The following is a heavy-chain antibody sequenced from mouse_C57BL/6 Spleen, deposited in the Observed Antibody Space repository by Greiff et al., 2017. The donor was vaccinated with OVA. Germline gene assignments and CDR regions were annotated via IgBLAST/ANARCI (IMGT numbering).Heavy chain of an antibody. CDR2: LSSGSCTI. Sequence: EVQGVESGGGLVKPGGSLKLSCAASGFTFSDYGMHWVRQAPVTGLALVAYLSSGSCTIYYADTVKGRFTISRDNAKNTLFLQMTSLRSEDTAMYYCARNPFAYWGQGTLVTVSA. J-gene: IGHJ3*01. CDR3: ARNPFAY. V-gene: IGHV5-17*01. CDR1: GFTFSDYG.